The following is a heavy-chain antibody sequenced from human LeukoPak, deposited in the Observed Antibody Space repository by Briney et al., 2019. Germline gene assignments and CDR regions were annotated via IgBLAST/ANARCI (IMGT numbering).Heavy chain of an antibody. D-gene: IGHD6-13*01. Sequence: GESLRLSCAASGFTFTTYWMAWVRQAPGQGLEWVANIKQDGSEKYYADSVRGRFTISRDNAKNSLYLQMNSLRAEDTAVYYCARVGGQQLTLYYYYGMDVWGQGTTVTVSS. J-gene: IGHJ6*02. CDR1: GFTFTTYW. V-gene: IGHV3-7*01. CDR2: IKQDGSEK. CDR3: ARVGGQQLTLYYYYGMDV.